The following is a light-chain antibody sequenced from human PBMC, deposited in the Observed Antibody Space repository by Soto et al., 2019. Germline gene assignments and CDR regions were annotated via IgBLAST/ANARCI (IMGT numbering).Light chain of an antibody. CDR1: QSISSW. CDR2: KAS. J-gene: IGKJ1*01. CDR3: QQYNSYMT. V-gene: IGKV1-5*03. Sequence: DIPMTQSPSTLSASVGDRVTITCRASQSISSWLAWYQQKPGKAPNLLIFKASTLESGVPSRFSGSGSGTEFTLTISSLQPDDFATYYCQQYNSYMTFGQGTKVEIK.